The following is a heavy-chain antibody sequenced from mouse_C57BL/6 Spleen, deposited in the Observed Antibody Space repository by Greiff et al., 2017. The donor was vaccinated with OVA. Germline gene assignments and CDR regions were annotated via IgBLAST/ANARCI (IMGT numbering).Heavy chain of an antibody. Sequence: VQRVESGPELVKPGASVKISCKASGYTFTDYYINWVKQRPGQGLEWIGWIFPGSGSTYYNEKFKGKATLTVDKSSSTAYMLLSSLTSEDSAVYFCARRGDYGSSYVGYAMDYWGQGTSVTVSS. D-gene: IGHD1-1*01. J-gene: IGHJ4*01. CDR3: ARRGDYGSSYVGYAMDY. CDR2: IFPGSGST. CDR1: GYTFTDYY. V-gene: IGHV1-75*01.